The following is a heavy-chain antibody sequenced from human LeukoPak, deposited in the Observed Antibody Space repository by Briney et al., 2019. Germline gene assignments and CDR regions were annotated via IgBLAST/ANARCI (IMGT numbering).Heavy chain of an antibody. CDR1: GGSFSGYY. J-gene: IGHJ4*02. V-gene: IGHV4-34*01. Sequence: PSETLSLTCAVYGGSFSGYYWSWIRQPPGKGLEWIGEINHSGSTNYNPSLKSRVTISVDTSKNQFSLKLSSVTAADTAVYYCARDGGRYYDSSGYVGFYYWGQGTLVTVSS. CDR3: ARDGGRYYDSSGYVGFYY. CDR2: INHSGST. D-gene: IGHD3-22*01.